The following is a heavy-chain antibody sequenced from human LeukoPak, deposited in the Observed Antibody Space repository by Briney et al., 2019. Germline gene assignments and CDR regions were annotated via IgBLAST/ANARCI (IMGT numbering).Heavy chain of an antibody. CDR3: ARDGRGYYGKDWFDP. CDR2: INWNGGST. V-gene: IGHV3-20*04. J-gene: IGHJ5*02. CDR1: GFTFDDYG. Sequence: GGSLRLSCAASGFTFDDYGMSWVRQAPGKGLEWVSGINWNGGSTGYADSVKGRFTISRDNAKNSLYLQMNSLRAEDTVLYYCARDGRGYYGKDWFDPWGQGTLVTVSS. D-gene: IGHD3-10*01.